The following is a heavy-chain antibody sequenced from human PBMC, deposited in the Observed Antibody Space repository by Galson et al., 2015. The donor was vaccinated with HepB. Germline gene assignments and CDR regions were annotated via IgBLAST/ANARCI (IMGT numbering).Heavy chain of an antibody. CDR1: GGSISSSSYY. CDR2: IYYSGST. J-gene: IGHJ3*02. Sequence: LSLTCTVSGGSISSSSYYWGWIRQPPGKGLEWIGSIYYSGSTYYNPSLKSRVTISVDTSKNQFSLKLSSVTAADTAVYYCALESSGSYWDDAFDIWGQGTMVTVSS. D-gene: IGHD1-26*01. CDR3: ALESSGSYWDDAFDI. V-gene: IGHV4-39*07.